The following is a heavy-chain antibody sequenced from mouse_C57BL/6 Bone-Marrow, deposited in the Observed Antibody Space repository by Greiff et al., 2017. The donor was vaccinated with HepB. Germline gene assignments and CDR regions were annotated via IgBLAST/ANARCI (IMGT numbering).Heavy chain of an antibody. Sequence: EVKLVESGGDLVKPGGSLKLSCAASGFTFSSYGMSWVRQTPDKRLEWVATISSGGSYTYYPDSVKGRFTISRDNAKNTLYLQMSSLKSEDTAMYYCARQAPWFAYWGQGTLVTVSA. J-gene: IGHJ3*01. CDR2: ISSGGSYT. CDR3: ARQAPWFAY. CDR1: GFTFSSYG. V-gene: IGHV5-6*01.